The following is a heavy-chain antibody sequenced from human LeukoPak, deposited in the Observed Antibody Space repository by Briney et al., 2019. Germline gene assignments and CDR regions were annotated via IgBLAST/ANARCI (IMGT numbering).Heavy chain of an antibody. Sequence: ASVKVSFKASGYTFTRYYIFWVRQAPGQGLGWMGWINPNSGGTNYAQKFQGRVTMTRDTSISTAYMELSRLRSDDTAVFYCTRGHHYFVSGSYYNFWGQGTLVTVSS. V-gene: IGHV1-2*02. CDR1: GYTFTRYY. D-gene: IGHD3-10*01. CDR2: INPNSGGT. J-gene: IGHJ4*02. CDR3: TRGHHYFVSGSYYNF.